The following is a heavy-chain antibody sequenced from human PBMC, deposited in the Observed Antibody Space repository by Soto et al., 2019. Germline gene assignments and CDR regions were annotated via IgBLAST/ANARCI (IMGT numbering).Heavy chain of an antibody. Sequence: ASVKVSCKASGYTFTDYAIHWLRQAPGQRLEWMGWINAGNGNTKYSQKFQDRVTITRDTSASTAYMELSSLTSEDTAVYYCARDLAAADYWGQGTLVTVSS. J-gene: IGHJ4*02. CDR3: ARDLAAADY. D-gene: IGHD6-13*01. CDR2: INAGNGNT. V-gene: IGHV1-3*01. CDR1: GYTFTDYA.